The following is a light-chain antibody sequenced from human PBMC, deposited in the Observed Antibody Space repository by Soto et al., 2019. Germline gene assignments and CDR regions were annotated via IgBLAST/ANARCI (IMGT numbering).Light chain of an antibody. Sequence: EVVMTQSPATLSVSPGEGVTLSCRASQGIGDTLAWYQHKPGQTPRLLIYGASNRATGIPDRFSGSGSGTDFTLTISSLQSEDFAVYFCQQYKNWPPITFGQGTRLEIK. J-gene: IGKJ5*01. CDR2: GAS. CDR1: QGIGDT. CDR3: QQYKNWPPIT. V-gene: IGKV3D-15*01.